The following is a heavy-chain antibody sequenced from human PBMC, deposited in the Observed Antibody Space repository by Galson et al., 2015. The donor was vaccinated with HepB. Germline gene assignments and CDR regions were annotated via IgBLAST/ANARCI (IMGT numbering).Heavy chain of an antibody. CDR3: AKGAYMSSYSLYGMDA. J-gene: IGHJ6*02. D-gene: IGHD6-6*01. Sequence: SLRLSCAVSGFRFNVYDMNWVRQAPGKGLEWVSGITNSGSRTYYAESGKGRFTISRDNSENTVFLQMSSLRAEDTAIYYCAKGAYMSSYSLYGMDAWGQGTTVIVSS. CDR1: GFRFNVYD. CDR2: ITNSGSRT. V-gene: IGHV3-23*05.